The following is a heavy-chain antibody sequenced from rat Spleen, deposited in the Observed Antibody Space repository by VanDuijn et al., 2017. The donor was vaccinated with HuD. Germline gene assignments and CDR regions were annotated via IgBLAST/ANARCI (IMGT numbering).Heavy chain of an antibody. CDR3: TRGYYFDY. Sequence: EVQLVDSGGGLVRPGRSMKLSCAASGFTFSNYYMVWVRQAPAQGLKWVATISYDGSTPYYRDSVKGRFTISRDNARSTLYLHMDSLRSDDTATYYCTRGYYFDYWCQGVMVTVSS. CDR2: ISYDGSTP. CDR1: GFTFSNYY. J-gene: IGHJ2*01. V-gene: IGHV5-25*01.